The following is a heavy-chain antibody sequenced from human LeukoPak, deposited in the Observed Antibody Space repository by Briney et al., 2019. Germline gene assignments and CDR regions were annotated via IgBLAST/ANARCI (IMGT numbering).Heavy chain of an antibody. CDR3: ARRSDSSGYCLSDDFDI. Sequence: GASVKVSCKASGGTFSSYAISWVRQAPGQGLEWMGGIIPIFGTANYAQKFQGRVTITTDESTSTAYMELSSLRSEDTAVYYCARRSDSSGYCLSDDFDIWGQGTMVTVSS. J-gene: IGHJ3*02. V-gene: IGHV1-69*05. CDR2: IIPIFGTA. CDR1: GGTFSSYA. D-gene: IGHD3-22*01.